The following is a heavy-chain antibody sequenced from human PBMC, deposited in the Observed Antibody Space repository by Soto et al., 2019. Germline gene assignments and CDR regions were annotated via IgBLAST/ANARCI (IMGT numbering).Heavy chain of an antibody. V-gene: IGHV1-69*01. CDR3: ARDLGYYDSSGYYDVFDI. Sequence: QVQLVQSGAEVKKPGSSVKVSCKASGGTFSSYAISWVRQAPGQGLEWMGGIIPIFGTANYAQKFQGRVTITADESTSTAYMELSSLRSEDTAVYYCARDLGYYDSSGYYDVFDIWGQGTMVTVSS. CDR2: IIPIFGTA. J-gene: IGHJ3*02. D-gene: IGHD3-22*01. CDR1: GGTFSSYA.